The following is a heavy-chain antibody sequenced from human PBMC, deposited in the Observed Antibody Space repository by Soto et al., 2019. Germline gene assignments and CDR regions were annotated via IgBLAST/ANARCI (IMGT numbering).Heavy chain of an antibody. CDR2: TYYRSKWYN. CDR3: ATRPLYSRGVYYHGMDI. V-gene: IGHV6-1*01. J-gene: IGHJ6*04. Sequence: SQTLSLTCVISGDSVSSNSAAWNWIRQSPSRGLEWLGRTYYRSKWYNDYAVSVKSRITINPDTSKNQFSLQLNSVTPEDTAVYYSATRPLYSRGVYYHGMDIWGTGPTGPVAS. D-gene: IGHD6-19*01. CDR1: GDSVSSNSAA.